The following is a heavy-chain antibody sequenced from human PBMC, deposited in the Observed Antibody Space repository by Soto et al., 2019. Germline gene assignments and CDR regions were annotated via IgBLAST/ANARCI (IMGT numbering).Heavy chain of an antibody. Sequence: SETLSLTCTVSGGSISSSSYYWGWIRQPPGKGLEWIGSIYYSGSTYYNPSLKSRVTISVDTSKNQFSPKLSSVTAADTAVYYCTGTIERQNNWFDPWGQGTLVTVSS. CDR2: IYYSGST. D-gene: IGHD1-7*01. J-gene: IGHJ5*02. CDR3: TGTIERQNNWFDP. V-gene: IGHV4-39*01. CDR1: GGSISSSSYY.